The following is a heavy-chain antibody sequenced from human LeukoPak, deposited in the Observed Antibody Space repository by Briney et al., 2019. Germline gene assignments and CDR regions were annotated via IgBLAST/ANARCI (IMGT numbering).Heavy chain of an antibody. CDR2: ISYDGSNK. J-gene: IGHJ4*02. CDR3: ARESGSVTSEVDFDY. Sequence: PGGSLSLSCAASDFTFSAIGLPGVRRAQGRGLKGWAVISYDGSNKYYADSVKGRFTISRDNSKNSLYLQMNSLRAEDTAVYYCARESGSVTSEVDFDYWGQGTLVTVSS. D-gene: IGHD4-17*01. V-gene: IGHV3-30*03. CDR1: DFTFSAIG.